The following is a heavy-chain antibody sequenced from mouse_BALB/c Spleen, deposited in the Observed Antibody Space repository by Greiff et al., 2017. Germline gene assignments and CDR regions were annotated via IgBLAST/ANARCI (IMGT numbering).Heavy chain of an antibody. V-gene: IGHV1S56*01. J-gene: IGHJ3*01. D-gene: IGHD3-1*01. CDR1: GYTFTSYY. CDR2: IYPGNVNT. Sequence: VKLIESGPELVKPGASVRISCKASGYTFTSYYIHWVKQRPGQGLEWIGWIYPGNVNTKYNEKFKGKATLTADKSSSTAYMQLSSLTSEDSAVYFCARSGGRGRAWFAYWGQGTLVTVSA. CDR3: ARSGGRGRAWFAY.